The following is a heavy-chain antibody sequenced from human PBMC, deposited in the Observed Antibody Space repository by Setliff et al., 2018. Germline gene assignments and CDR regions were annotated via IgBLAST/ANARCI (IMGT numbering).Heavy chain of an antibody. D-gene: IGHD3-10*01. J-gene: IGHJ5*02. CDR3: ARHKVIKKEFIRLTWFDP. CDR2: LYYSGDT. CDR1: GGSLRNNF. Sequence: SETLSLTCTVSGGSLRNNFWGWIRQSPGKGLEWIGSLYYSGDTYYNPSLKSRVTMSVDMSKNQFSLKLSSVTAADTAVYYCARHKVIKKEFIRLTWFDPWGQGTPVTVSS. V-gene: IGHV4-39*01.